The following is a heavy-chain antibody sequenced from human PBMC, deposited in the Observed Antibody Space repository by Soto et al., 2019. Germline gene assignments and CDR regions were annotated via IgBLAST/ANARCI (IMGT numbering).Heavy chain of an antibody. CDR3: ATTGITGTTHPYNWFDP. J-gene: IGHJ5*02. V-gene: IGHV3-23*01. CDR2: ISGSGGST. Sequence: GGSLRLSCAASGFTFSSYSMSWVRQAPGKGLEWVSAISGSGGSTYYADSVKGRFTISRDNSKNTLYLQMNSLRAEDTAVYYCATTGITGTTHPYNWFDPWGQGTLVTVSS. CDR1: GFTFSSYS. D-gene: IGHD1-20*01.